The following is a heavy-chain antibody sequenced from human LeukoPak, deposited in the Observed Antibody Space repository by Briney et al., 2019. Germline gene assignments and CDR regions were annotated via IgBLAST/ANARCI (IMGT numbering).Heavy chain of an antibody. V-gene: IGHV3-23*01. CDR1: GFTFSSYA. Sequence: GGSLRLSCAASGFTFSSYAMSWVRQAPGKGLEWVSAISGSGGSTYYADSVMGRFTISRDNSKNTLYLQMNSLRAEDTAVYYSAKPSGSGYYYDSSEDYWGQGTLVTVSS. CDR3: AKPSGSGYYYDSSEDY. CDR2: ISGSGGST. D-gene: IGHD3-22*01. J-gene: IGHJ4*02.